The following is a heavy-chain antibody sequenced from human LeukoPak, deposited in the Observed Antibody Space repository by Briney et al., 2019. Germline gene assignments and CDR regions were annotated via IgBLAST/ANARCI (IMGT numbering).Heavy chain of an antibody. Sequence: PGGSLRLSCAASGFTFSSYWMHWVRQAPGKGLVWVSRINSDGISTKYADSVKGRFTISRDNAKNTLFLQMNSLRAQDTAVYYCASAPPGIAAHFDYWGQGTLVTVSS. CDR2: INSDGIST. CDR3: ASAPPGIAAHFDY. J-gene: IGHJ4*02. D-gene: IGHD6-13*01. V-gene: IGHV3-74*03. CDR1: GFTFSSYW.